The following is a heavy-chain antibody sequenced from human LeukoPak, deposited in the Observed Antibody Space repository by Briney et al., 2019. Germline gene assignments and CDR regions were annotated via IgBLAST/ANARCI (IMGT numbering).Heavy chain of an antibody. CDR2: IYHSGST. CDR3: ARVAVAKTGGADY. D-gene: IGHD6-19*01. CDR1: GGSISSGGYY. V-gene: IGHV4-30-2*06. J-gene: IGHJ4*02. Sequence: SETLSLTCTVSGGSISSGGYYWSWIRQSPGKGLEWIGYIYHSGSTFYNPSLNSRVTISVDTSKNQFSLKLSSVTAADTAVYYCARVAVAKTGGADYWGQGTLVTVSS.